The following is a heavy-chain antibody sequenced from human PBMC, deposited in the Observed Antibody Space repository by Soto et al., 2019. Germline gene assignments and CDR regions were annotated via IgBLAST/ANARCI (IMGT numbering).Heavy chain of an antibody. CDR3: ARRVKYFSGGSCFFGPTPFAV. Sequence: QLQLQESGPGLVKPSETLSLTCTVSGGSISSSSYYWGWIRQPPGKGLEWIGSLDYSGSTYYNPTLQSRVTISLHTSKHQFPLKLSSVTAADTAVYYCARRVKYFSGGSCFFGPTPFAVWCQGTLVTVSS. V-gene: IGHV4-39*01. J-gene: IGHJ4*02. CDR2: LDYSGST. CDR1: GGSISSSSYY. D-gene: IGHD2-15*01.